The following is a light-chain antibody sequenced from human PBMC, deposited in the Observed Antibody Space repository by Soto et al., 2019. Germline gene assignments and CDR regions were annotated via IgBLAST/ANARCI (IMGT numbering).Light chain of an antibody. CDR2: GAS. V-gene: IGKV3-20*01. Sequence: EIVLTQSPGTLSLSPGERATLSCRASQSVSSAYLAWYQQIPGQAPRLLIYGASSRATGIPDRFSGSGSGTDFTLTFSGLEHEDFAVYYCQQSGSSFYTFGQGTKLEIK. CDR3: QQSGSSFYT. J-gene: IGKJ2*01. CDR1: QSVSSAY.